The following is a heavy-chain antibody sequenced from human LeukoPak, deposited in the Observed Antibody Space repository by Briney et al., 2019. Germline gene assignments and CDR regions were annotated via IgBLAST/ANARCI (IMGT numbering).Heavy chain of an antibody. V-gene: IGHV1-69*05. J-gene: IGHJ4*02. Sequence: ASAKVSCKASGGTFSSYAISWVRQAPGHGLEWMGGIIPIFGTANYAQKFQGRVTITTDESTSTAYMELSSLRSEDTAVYYCARSSGYYGRFDYWGQGTLVTVSS. D-gene: IGHD3-22*01. CDR3: ARSSGYYGRFDY. CDR1: GGTFSSYA. CDR2: IIPIFGTA.